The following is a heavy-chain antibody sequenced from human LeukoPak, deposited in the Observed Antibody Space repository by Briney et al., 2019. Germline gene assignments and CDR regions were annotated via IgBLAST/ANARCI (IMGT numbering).Heavy chain of an antibody. CDR2: INGSGSKT. CDR1: GFTFSSYS. CDR3: AKDESSGYYYFDH. Sequence: QSGGSLRLSCAASGFTFSSYSMNWVRQAPGKGLEWVSDINGSGSKTYYADSVKGRFTISRDNSKNTLYLQMNSLRAEDTAVYYCAKDESSGYYYFDHWGQGTLVTVSS. V-gene: IGHV3-23*01. D-gene: IGHD3-22*01. J-gene: IGHJ4*02.